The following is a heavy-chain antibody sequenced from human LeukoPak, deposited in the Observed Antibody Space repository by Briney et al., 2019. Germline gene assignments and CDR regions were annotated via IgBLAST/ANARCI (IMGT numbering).Heavy chain of an antibody. J-gene: IGHJ5*02. D-gene: IGHD6-13*01. V-gene: IGHV1-69*04. CDR2: IIPIFGIA. CDR1: GGTFSSYA. CDR3: ARDNSSPLGWFDP. Sequence: SVKVSCMASGGTFSSYAISWVRQAPGQGLEWMGRIIPIFGIANYAQKFQGRVTITADKSTSTAYMELSSLRSEDTAVYYCARDNSSPLGWFDPWGQGTLVTVSS.